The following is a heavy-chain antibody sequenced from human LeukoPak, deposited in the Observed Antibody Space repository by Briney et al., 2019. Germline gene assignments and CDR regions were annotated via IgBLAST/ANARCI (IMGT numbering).Heavy chain of an antibody. J-gene: IGHJ4*02. D-gene: IGHD2-15*01. CDR3: ARSVKGGSWILLYYFDY. V-gene: IGHV3-11*01. CDR2: ISSSGSTI. CDR1: GFTFSDYY. Sequence: GGSLRLSCAASGFTFSDYYMSWIRQAPGKGLEWVPYISSSGSTIYYADSVKGRFTISRDNAKNSLYLQMNSLRAEDTAVYYCARSVKGGSWILLYYFDYWGQGTLVTVSS.